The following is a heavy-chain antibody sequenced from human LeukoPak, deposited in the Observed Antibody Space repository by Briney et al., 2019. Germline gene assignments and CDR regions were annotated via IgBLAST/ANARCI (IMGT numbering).Heavy chain of an antibody. CDR3: AREHSNAEQHIDC. CDR1: GFTFSSYS. V-gene: IGHV3-21*01. J-gene: IGHJ4*02. D-gene: IGHD6-13*01. Sequence: GGSLRLSCAASGFTFSSYSMNWVRQAPGKGLEWVSSISSSSSYIYYADSVKGRFTISRDNAKNSLYLQMNSLRAEDTAVYYCAREHSNAEQHIDCWGQGTLVTVSS. CDR2: ISSSSSYI.